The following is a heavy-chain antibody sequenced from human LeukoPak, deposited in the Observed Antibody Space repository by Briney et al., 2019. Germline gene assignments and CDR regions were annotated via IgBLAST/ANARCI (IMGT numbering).Heavy chain of an antibody. D-gene: IGHD5-18*01. J-gene: IGHJ4*02. CDR2: INPNSGGT. CDR3: AKFVGTAMVTGFDY. V-gene: IGHV1-2*02. CDR1: GYTFTGYY. Sequence: ASVKVSCKASGYTFTGYYMHWVRQAPGQGLEWMGWINPNSGGTNYAQKFQGRVTMTRDTSISTAYMDLSRLRSDDTAVYYCAKFVGTAMVTGFDYWGQGTLVTVSS.